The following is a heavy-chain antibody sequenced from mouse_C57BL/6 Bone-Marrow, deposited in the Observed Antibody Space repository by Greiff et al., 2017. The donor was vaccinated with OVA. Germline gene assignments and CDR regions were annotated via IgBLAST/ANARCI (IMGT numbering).Heavy chain of an antibody. CDR3: ARHYYGSSYY. CDR2: ISSGGSYT. D-gene: IGHD1-1*01. V-gene: IGHV5-6*01. CDR1: GFTFSSYG. J-gene: IGHJ2*01. Sequence: EVKLVESGGDLVKPGGSLKLSCAASGFTFSSYGMSWVRQTPDKRLEWVATISSGGSYTYYPDSVKGRCTISRDNAKNTLYLQMSSLKSEDTAMYYCARHYYGSSYYWGQGTTLTVSS.